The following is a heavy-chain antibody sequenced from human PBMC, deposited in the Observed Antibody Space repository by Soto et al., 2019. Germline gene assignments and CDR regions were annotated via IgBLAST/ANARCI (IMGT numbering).Heavy chain of an antibody. CDR1: GGTFSSYT. V-gene: IGHV1-69*04. J-gene: IGHJ1*01. CDR2: IIPILGIA. Sequence: AALVKVSCKASGGTFSSYTISWVRQAPGQRLEWMGRIIPILGIANYAQKFQGRVTITADKSTSTAYMELSSLRSEDTAVYYCARDENIVVVVAATPLQHWGQGTLVTVSS. CDR3: ARDENIVVVVAATPLQH. D-gene: IGHD2-15*01.